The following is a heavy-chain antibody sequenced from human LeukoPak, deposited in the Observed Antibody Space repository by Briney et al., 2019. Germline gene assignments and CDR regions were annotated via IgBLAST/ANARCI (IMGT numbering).Heavy chain of an antibody. V-gene: IGHV1-8*03. CDR2: MNPNSGNT. Sequence: ASVKVSCKASGYTFTSYDINWVRQATGQGLEWMGWMNPNSGNTGYAQKFQGRVTITRNTSISTASMELSSLRSEDTAVYYCARALRVRGADRASSIPTYYYMDVWGKGTTVTVSS. J-gene: IGHJ6*03. CDR3: ARALRVRGADRASSIPTYYYMDV. CDR1: GYTFTSYD. D-gene: IGHD3-10*01.